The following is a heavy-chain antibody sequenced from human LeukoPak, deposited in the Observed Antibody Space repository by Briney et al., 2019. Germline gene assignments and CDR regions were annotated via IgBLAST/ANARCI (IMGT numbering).Heavy chain of an antibody. CDR3: ARDRGTIFGVVIYYFDY. V-gene: IGHV3-30-3*01. D-gene: IGHD3-3*01. CDR2: ISYDGSNK. CDR1: GFTFSSYA. J-gene: IGHJ4*02. Sequence: PGGSLRLSCAASGFTFSSYAMHWVRQAPGKGPEWVAVISYDGSNKYYADSVKGRFTISRDNSKNTLYLQMNSLRAEDTAVYYCARDRGTIFGVVIYYFDYWGQGTLATVSS.